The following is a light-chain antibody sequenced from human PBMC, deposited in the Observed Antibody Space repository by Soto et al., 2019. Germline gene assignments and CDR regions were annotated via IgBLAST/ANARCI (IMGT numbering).Light chain of an antibody. J-gene: IGLJ1*01. CDR1: SSDIGGYNY. Sequence: QSALTQPSSLSGSPGQSITISCTGTSSDIGGYNYVSWYQQHPGKAPKLMISDVSNRPSGVSNRFPGSKSGNTAYLTISGPQPEDEADYDCSSDSSSGTTHYVFGTGTKLTVL. CDR2: DVS. V-gene: IGLV2-14*03. CDR3: SSDSSSGTTHYV.